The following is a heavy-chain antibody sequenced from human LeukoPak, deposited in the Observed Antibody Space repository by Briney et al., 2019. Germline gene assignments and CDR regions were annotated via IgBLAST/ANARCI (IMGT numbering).Heavy chain of an antibody. CDR1: VYTFTSYD. Sequence: ASVNVSFKSSVYTFTSYDINWVRQATGQGLAWMGWMNPNSGNTGYAQKFQGRVTMTRNTSISTAYMELSSLRSEDTAVYYCAREFGSLWFRELPDYWGQGALVTVSS. CDR2: MNPNSGNT. J-gene: IGHJ4*02. CDR3: AREFGSLWFRELPDY. D-gene: IGHD3-10*01. V-gene: IGHV1-8*01.